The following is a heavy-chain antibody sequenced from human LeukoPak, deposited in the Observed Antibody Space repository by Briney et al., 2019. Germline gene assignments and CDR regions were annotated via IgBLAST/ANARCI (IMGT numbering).Heavy chain of an antibody. Sequence: PGRSLRLSCAASGFTFSDYAIHWVRQAPGKGLEWVAVIWYDGSTKYYADSVKGRFTISRDNSKNTLYLQMNSLRDEDTAVYYCAKPRCGGDGCFLTPFDYWGQGTLLTVSS. CDR2: IWYDGSTK. V-gene: IGHV3-33*06. J-gene: IGHJ4*02. CDR3: AKPRCGGDGCFLTPFDY. CDR1: GFTFSDYA. D-gene: IGHD2-21*01.